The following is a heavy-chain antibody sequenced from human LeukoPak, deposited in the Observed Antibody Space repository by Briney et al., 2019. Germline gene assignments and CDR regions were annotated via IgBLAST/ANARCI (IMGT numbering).Heavy chain of an antibody. CDR3: ARDVADIPLDY. J-gene: IGHJ4*02. CDR1: GFTFSTYS. Sequence: GGSLRLSCVASGFTFSTYSMNWVRQAPGKGLEWVSSISSSSGFIYYADSVKGRFTISRDNAKNSLYLQMNSLRAEDTAVYYCARDVADIPLDYWGQGTLVTVSS. V-gene: IGHV3-21*01. CDR2: ISSSSGFI. D-gene: IGHD2-15*01.